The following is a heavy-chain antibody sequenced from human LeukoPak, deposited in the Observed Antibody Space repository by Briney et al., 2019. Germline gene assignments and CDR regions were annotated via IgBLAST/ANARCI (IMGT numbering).Heavy chain of an antibody. V-gene: IGHV3-23*01. CDR1: GFTVSSNY. CDR2: ISGSGGST. J-gene: IGHJ4*02. D-gene: IGHD6-6*01. Sequence: AGGSLRLSCAASGFTVSSNYMSWVRQAPGKGLEWVSDISGSGGSTYYADSVKGRFTISRDNSKNTLYLQMSSLRAEDTAVYYCAKDQIEYDRRDYWGQGTLVTVSS. CDR3: AKDQIEYDRRDY.